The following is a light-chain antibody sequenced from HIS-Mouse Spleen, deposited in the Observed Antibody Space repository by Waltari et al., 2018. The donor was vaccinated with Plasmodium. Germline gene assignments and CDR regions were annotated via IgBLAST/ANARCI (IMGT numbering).Light chain of an antibody. J-gene: IGKJ2*01. CDR3: QQYDNLPYT. CDR1: PDISNY. CDR2: DAS. V-gene: IGKV1-33*01. Sequence: DIQMPQSPSSLSASVGDRVTITCQASPDISNYLNWYQQKPGKAPKLLIYDASNLETGVPSRFSGSGSGTDFTFTISSLQPEDIATYYCQQYDNLPYTFGQGTKLEIK.